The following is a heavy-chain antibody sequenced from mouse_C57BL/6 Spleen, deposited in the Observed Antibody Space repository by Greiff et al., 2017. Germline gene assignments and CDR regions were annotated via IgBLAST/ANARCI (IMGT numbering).Heavy chain of an antibody. D-gene: IGHD2-4*01. V-gene: IGHV1-19*01. CDR3: AESYDYDEGAAMDY. CDR2: INPYNGGT. J-gene: IGHJ4*01. CDR1: GYTFTDYY. Sequence: ESGPVLVKPGASVKMSCKASGYTFTDYYMNWVKQSHGKSLEWIGVINPYNGGTSYNQKFKGKATLTVDKSSSTAYMELNSLTSEDSAVYYCAESYDYDEGAAMDYWGQGTSVTVSS.